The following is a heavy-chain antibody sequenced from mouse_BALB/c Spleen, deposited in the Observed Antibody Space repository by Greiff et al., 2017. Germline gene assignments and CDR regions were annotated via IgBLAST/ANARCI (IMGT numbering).Heavy chain of an antibody. Sequence: DVKLVESGGDLVKPGGSLKLSCAASGFTFSSYGMSWVRQTPDKRLEWVATISSGGSYTYYPDSVKGRFTISRDNAKNTLYLQMSSLKSEDTAMYYCARHEDPRWYFDVWGAGTTVTVSS. CDR3: ARHEDPRWYFDV. V-gene: IGHV5-6*02. CDR1: GFTFSSYG. J-gene: IGHJ1*01. CDR2: ISSGGSYT.